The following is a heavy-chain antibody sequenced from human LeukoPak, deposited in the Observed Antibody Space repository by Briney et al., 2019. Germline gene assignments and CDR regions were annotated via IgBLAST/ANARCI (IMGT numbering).Heavy chain of an antibody. CDR1: GGSISSSSYY. J-gene: IGHJ4*02. CDR2: IYYSGST. V-gene: IGHV4-39*01. D-gene: IGHD1-7*01. Sequence: SETLSLTCTVSGGSISSSSYYWGWIRQPPGKGLEWIGSIYYSGSTYYNPSLKSRVTISVDTSKNQFSLKLSSVTAADTAVYYCARQGVPAWGITGTALDYWGQGTLVTVSS. CDR3: ARQGVPAWGITGTALDY.